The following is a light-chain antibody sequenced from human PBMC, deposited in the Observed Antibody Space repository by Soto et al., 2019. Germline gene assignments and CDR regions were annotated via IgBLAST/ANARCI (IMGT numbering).Light chain of an antibody. CDR1: SGHSSYA. V-gene: IGLV4-69*01. CDR3: QTWGTGALWV. J-gene: IGLJ3*02. CDR2: LNSDGSH. Sequence: QLVLTQSPSASASLGASVKLTCTLSSGHSSYAIAWHQQQPEKGPRYLMKLNSDGSHSKEDGIPDRFSGSSSGAERYLTISSLQSEDEADYYCQTWGTGALWVFGGGTKLTVL.